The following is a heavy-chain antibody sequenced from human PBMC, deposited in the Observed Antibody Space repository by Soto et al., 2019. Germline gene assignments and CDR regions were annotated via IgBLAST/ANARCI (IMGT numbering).Heavy chain of an antibody. Sequence: QVQLQESGPGLVKPSQTLSLTCTVSGGSISSGGYYWSWIRQHPGKGLEWIGYIYYSGSTYYNPSLRSRVSISVDPSKNPFPLKVSSVTAADRAVYYCARDRGSISWHNWLAPWGQGTLVTVSS. CDR1: GGSISSGGYY. CDR3: ARDRGSISWHNWLAP. D-gene: IGHD6-13*01. CDR2: IYYSGST. J-gene: IGHJ5*02. V-gene: IGHV4-31*03.